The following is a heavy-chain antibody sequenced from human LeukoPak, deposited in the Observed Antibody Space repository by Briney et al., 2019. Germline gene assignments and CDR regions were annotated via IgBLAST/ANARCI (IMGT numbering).Heavy chain of an antibody. D-gene: IGHD6-13*01. V-gene: IGHV4-39*02. CDR2: IYYSGST. CDR1: GGSISSSSYY. CDR3: ARDPRGGSSWEIDY. J-gene: IGHJ4*02. Sequence: PSETLSLTCTVSGGSISSSSYYWGWIRQPPGKGLEWIGSIYYSGSTYYNPSLKSRVTISVDTSKNQFSLKLSSVTAADTAVYYCARDPRGGSSWEIDYWGQGTLVTVSS.